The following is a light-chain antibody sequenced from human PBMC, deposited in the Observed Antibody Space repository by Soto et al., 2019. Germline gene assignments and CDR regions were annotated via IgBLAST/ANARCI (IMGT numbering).Light chain of an antibody. J-gene: IGKJ3*01. CDR1: HDISTF. Sequence: DIQLTQSPSLLSASIGDRVTITCRASHDISTFLAWYQQKPGKAPKLLIFAASTLQSGVPSRFSGSGSGTDFTLTISSLLPEDFAIYYCQQSYSAPFTFGPGTKVDIK. CDR3: QQSYSAPFT. CDR2: AAS. V-gene: IGKV1-39*01.